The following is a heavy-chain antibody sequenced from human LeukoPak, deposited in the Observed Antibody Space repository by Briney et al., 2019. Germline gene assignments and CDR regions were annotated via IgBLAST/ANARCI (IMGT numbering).Heavy chain of an antibody. V-gene: IGHV3-23*01. CDR1: GFTFTDFA. D-gene: IGHD3-22*01. Sequence: GGSLRLSCAASGFTFTDFAMNWVRQAPGKGLEWVSGIGGGGTNTDYADSVKGRFTISRDNSKNTLTLQMSSLRADDTAVYFCAKDARGYHRPIDHWGQGILVTLSS. CDR3: AKDARGYHRPIDH. J-gene: IGHJ4*02. CDR2: IGGGGTNT.